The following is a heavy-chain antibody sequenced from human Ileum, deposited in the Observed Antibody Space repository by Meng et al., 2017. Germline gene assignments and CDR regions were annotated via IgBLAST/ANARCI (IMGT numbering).Heavy chain of an antibody. CDR3: ARSSLGWPFLPFDY. CDR2: IIPILGIA. V-gene: IGHV1-69*02. Sequence: QVQLVQSGAEVKKPGSSVKVSCKASGGTFSSYNIGWVRQAPGQGLEWMGRIIPILGIANYAQKFQGRVTITADKSTSTAYMELSSLRSEDTAVYYCARSSLGWPFLPFDYWGQGTLVTVSS. J-gene: IGHJ4*02. D-gene: IGHD3-3*01. CDR1: GGTFSSYN.